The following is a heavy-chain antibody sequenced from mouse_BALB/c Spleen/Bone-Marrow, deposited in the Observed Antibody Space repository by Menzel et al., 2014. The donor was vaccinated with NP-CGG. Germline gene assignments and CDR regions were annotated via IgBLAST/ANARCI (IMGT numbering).Heavy chain of an antibody. D-gene: IGHD2-1*01. Sequence: VQGVESGAELVRPGISVKISCKGSGYRFTDYGIHWVRRSHAKSLEWIGVLITYYGDASYNPRFKGKATMTVDKSSSTAYMEIARLTSEDSAIYYCARWDGKYAMDYWGQGTSVTVSS. CDR1: GYRFTDYG. V-gene: IGHV1S137*01. J-gene: IGHJ4*01. CDR2: LITYYGDA. CDR3: ARWDGKYAMDY.